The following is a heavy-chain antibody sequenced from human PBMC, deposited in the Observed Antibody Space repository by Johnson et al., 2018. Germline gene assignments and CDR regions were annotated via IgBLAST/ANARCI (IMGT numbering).Heavy chain of an antibody. J-gene: IGHJ1*01. CDR2: IQSKTDGGTT. V-gene: IGHV3-15*01. CDR3: STDGAH. Sequence: EVQLVEAGGGLVKAGGSLRLCCEAAGFTFNIASMSWVRQSQGKGLEWVGRIQSKTDGGTTDYTAPVKGRFTISRDDPKNTLYLQMNSLKTEDTAVYYCSTDGAHWGQGTLVTVSS. CDR1: GFTFNIAS. D-gene: IGHD3-10*01.